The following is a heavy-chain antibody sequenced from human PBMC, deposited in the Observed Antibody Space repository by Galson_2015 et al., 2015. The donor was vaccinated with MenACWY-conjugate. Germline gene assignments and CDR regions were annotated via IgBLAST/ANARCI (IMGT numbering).Heavy chain of an antibody. D-gene: IGHD3-10*01. J-gene: IGHJ4*02. CDR1: GYIFTSYG. Sequence: SVKVSCKAPGYIFTSYGISWVRQAPGQGLEWMGWISAYNGNTNYAQKLQGRVTMTTDTSTSTAYMELRSLRSDDTAVYYCAREGYYGSGSYSTAPYWGQGTLVTVSS. V-gene: IGHV1-18*01. CDR3: AREGYYGSGSYSTAPY. CDR2: ISAYNGNT.